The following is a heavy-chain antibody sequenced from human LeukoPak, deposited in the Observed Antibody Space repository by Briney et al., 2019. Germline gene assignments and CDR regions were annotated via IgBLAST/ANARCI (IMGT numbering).Heavy chain of an antibody. V-gene: IGHV1-69*13. CDR1: GGSFAGYA. J-gene: IGHJ4*02. CDR2: IIPMFGKA. D-gene: IGHD3-16*01. Sequence: SVKVSCKTSGGSFAGYAVYWVRQTPGQRLEYMGHIIPMFGKADSSQSFQGRVAISADQSTNTAYMELSSLRSEDTAVYYCATPGTLPFGGVIYFWGQGTLVTVSS. CDR3: ATPGTLPFGGVIYF.